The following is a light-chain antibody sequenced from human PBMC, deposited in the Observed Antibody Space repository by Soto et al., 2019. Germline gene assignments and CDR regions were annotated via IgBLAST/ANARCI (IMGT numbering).Light chain of an antibody. CDR2: GNS. Sequence: QSVLTQPPSVSGAPGQRVTISCTGSSSNIGAGYDVHWYQQLPGTAPKLLIYGNSNRPSGVPDRFSGSKSGTSASLAITGRKAEDEADDCCQSYDSSLSGYVFGPGTKLTVL. V-gene: IGLV1-40*01. J-gene: IGLJ1*01. CDR3: QSYDSSLSGYV. CDR1: SSNIGAGYD.